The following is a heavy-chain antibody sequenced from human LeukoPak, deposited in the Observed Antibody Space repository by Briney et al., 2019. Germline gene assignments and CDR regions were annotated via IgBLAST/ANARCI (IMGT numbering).Heavy chain of an antibody. D-gene: IGHD1-26*01. V-gene: IGHV4-4*09. Sequence: SETLSLTCAVYGGSFSGYYWSWIRQPPGKGLEWIGYIYTSGSTNYNPSLKSRVTMSVDTSKNQFSLKLSSVTAADTAVYYCARRSVGTMYYDFWGQGTLVTVSS. CDR2: IYTSGST. CDR1: GGSFSGYY. J-gene: IGHJ4*02. CDR3: ARRSVGTMYYDF.